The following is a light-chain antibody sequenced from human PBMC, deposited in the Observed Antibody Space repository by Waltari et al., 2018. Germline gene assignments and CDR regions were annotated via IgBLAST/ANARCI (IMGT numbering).Light chain of an antibody. CDR3: QQSYSTS. V-gene: IGKV1-39*01. J-gene: IGKJ1*01. CDR1: QSISSY. Sequence: DIQMTQSPSSLSASVGDRVTITCRASQSISSYLNWYQQKPGKAPKLLIYAASSLQSGVPSRFSGSGSGTDVTLTISSLQPEDFATYYCQQSYSTSFGQGTKVEIK. CDR2: AAS.